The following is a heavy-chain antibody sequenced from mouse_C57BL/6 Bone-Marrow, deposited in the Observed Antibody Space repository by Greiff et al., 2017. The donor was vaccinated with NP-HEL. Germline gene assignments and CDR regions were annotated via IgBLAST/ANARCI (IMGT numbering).Heavy chain of an antibody. Sequence: QVHVKQPGTELVKPGASVKLSCKASGYTFTSYWMHWVKQRPGQGLEWIGNINPSNGGTNYNEKFKSKATLTVDKSSSTAYMQLSSLTSEDSAVYYCARSGAHSNYDYWGQGTTLTVSS. V-gene: IGHV1-53*01. CDR3: ARSGAHSNYDY. CDR1: GYTFTSYW. D-gene: IGHD2-5*01. CDR2: INPSNGGT. J-gene: IGHJ2*01.